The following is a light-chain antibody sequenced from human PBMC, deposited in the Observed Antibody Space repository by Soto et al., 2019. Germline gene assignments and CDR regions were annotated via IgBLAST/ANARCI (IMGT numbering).Light chain of an antibody. CDR1: SSDVGGYNY. J-gene: IGLJ2*01. V-gene: IGLV2-14*01. CDR2: DVS. CDR3: SSYTSSSTLGV. Sequence: QSALTHPASVSGSPGQSITISCTETSSDVGGYNYVSWYQQHPGKAPKLMIYDVSNRPSGVSNRFSGSKSGNTASLTISGLQAEDEADYYCSSYTSSSTLGVFGGGTKLTVL.